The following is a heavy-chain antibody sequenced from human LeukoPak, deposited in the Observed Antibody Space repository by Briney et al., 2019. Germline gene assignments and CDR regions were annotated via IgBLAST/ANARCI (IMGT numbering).Heavy chain of an antibody. CDR2: ISGSGGST. Sequence: GGSLRLSCEGSGFNFMSFAMHWVRQAPGKGLEWVSAISGSGGSTYYADSVKGRFTISRDNSKNTLYLQMNSLRAEDTAVYYCAKDQIKTAPSSGYYAGSDYWGQGTLVTVSS. CDR3: AKDQIKTAPSSGYYAGSDY. CDR1: GFNFMSFA. J-gene: IGHJ4*02. V-gene: IGHV3-23*01. D-gene: IGHD3-3*01.